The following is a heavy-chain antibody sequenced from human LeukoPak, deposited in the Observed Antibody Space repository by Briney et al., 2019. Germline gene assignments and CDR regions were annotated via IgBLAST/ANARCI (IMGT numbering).Heavy chain of an antibody. CDR3: AKDLHWAWDY. D-gene: IGHD7-27*01. CDR2: ISSSSSYI. CDR1: GFTFSSYA. J-gene: IGHJ4*02. V-gene: IGHV3-23*01. Sequence: GGSLRLSCAASGFTFSSYAMSWVRQAPGKGLEWVSAISSSSSYIYYADSVKGRFTISRDSSKNTVYLQMNGLTTEDTAVYYCAKDLHWAWDYWGQGALVTVSS.